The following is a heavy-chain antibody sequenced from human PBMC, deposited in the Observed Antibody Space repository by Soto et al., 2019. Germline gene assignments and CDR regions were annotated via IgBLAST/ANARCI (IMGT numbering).Heavy chain of an antibody. CDR2: IRSKAYGGTT. J-gene: IGHJ1*01. CDR1: GFTFGDYA. V-gene: IGHV3-49*03. CDR3: TRDQCSGGSCFQTTPFAEYFQH. D-gene: IGHD2-15*01. Sequence: GGSLRLSCTASGFTFGDYAMSWFRQAPGKGLEWVGFIRSKAYGGTTEYAASVKGRFTISRDDSKSIAYLQMNSLKTEDTAVYYCTRDQCSGGSCFQTTPFAEYFQHWGQGTLVTVSS.